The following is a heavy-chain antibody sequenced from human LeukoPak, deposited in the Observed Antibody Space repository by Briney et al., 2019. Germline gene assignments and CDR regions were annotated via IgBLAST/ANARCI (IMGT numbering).Heavy chain of an antibody. CDR2: LHFSGRT. D-gene: IGHD4/OR15-4a*01. V-gene: IGHV4-39*07. Sequence: SETLFLTCTVSGASVSASGYYWGWIRQPPGKGLEWIGTLHFSGRTYYNTSLKSRVTISVDTSKNQFSLKLNSVTSADTAVYFCASDWDGAFDFNTFDIWGLGTMVTVSS. CDR1: GASVSASGYY. J-gene: IGHJ3*02. CDR3: ASDWDGAFDFNTFDI.